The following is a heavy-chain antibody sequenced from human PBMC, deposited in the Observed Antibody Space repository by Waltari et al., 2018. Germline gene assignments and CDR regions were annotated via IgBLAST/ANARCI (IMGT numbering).Heavy chain of an antibody. CDR2: IDPTGDET. J-gene: IGHJ4*02. CDR3: IKGGWVDD. D-gene: IGHD3-16*01. Sequence: EVQLLESGGRWVLPGGSLRLSLASSGFDFATFAMTWGRQAPGGGMEWLSFIDPTGDETHYADSVMGRFTVYRDNSRNTMFLQMTGLRVDDTAVYHCIKGGWVDDWGQGTLVTVSS. CDR1: GFDFATFA. V-gene: IGHV3-23*05.